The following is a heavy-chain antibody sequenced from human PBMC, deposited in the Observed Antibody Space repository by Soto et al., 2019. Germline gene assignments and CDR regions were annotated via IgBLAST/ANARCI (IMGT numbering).Heavy chain of an antibody. Sequence: EVQLLESGGGLVQPGGSLRLSCAASGFTFSSYAMSWVRQAPGKGLEWVSAISGSGGSTYYADSVKGRFTISRDNSKNTLYLQMNSLRAEDTDVYYCAKDVHPNFRYFDWLSPGFDPWGQGTLVTVSS. CDR1: GFTFSSYA. J-gene: IGHJ5*02. D-gene: IGHD3-9*01. CDR2: ISGSGGST. CDR3: AKDVHPNFRYFDWLSPGFDP. V-gene: IGHV3-23*01.